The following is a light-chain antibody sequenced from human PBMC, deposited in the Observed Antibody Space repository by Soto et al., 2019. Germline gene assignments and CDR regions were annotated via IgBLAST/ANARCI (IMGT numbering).Light chain of an antibody. CDR3: CSYAGGNTLI. V-gene: IGLV2-23*02. J-gene: IGLJ2*01. Sequence: QSALTQPASVSGSPGQSITLSCTGTNGDVGSYDLVSWYQQYPGKAPKLIIYEVNKRPSGVSNRFSGAKSGNTASLTISGLQTEDEADYDCCSYAGGNTLIFGGGTKLTVL. CDR1: NGDVGSYDL. CDR2: EVN.